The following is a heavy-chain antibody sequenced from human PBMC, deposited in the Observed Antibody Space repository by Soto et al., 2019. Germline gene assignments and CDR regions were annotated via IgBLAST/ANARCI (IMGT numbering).Heavy chain of an antibody. Sequence: GGSLRLSCAASGFTFSSYTMHWVRQTPGKGLEWVAHISYDGGDKHYADSVKGRFTISRDNSKSTLYLQMNSLRAEDTSVYYCAREYRLAVVAPGYWGQGILVTVSS. D-gene: IGHD2-15*01. CDR1: GFTFSSYT. J-gene: IGHJ4*02. CDR3: AREYRLAVVAPGY. CDR2: ISYDGGDK. V-gene: IGHV3-30-3*01.